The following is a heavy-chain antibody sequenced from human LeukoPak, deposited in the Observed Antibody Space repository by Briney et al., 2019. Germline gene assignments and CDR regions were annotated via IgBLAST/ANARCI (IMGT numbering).Heavy chain of an antibody. CDR2: IKRDGSEK. V-gene: IGHV3-7*03. CDR1: GFTFNSYW. CDR3: ARLGPASSGWPESFGY. J-gene: IGHJ4*02. D-gene: IGHD6-19*01. Sequence: GGSLRLSCAASGFTFNSYWMNWVRQAPGKGLEWVANIKRDGSEKYYVDSVKGRFTISRDNAKNSLDLQMNSLRVEDTAVYYCARLGPASSGWPESFGYWGQGTLVTVPS.